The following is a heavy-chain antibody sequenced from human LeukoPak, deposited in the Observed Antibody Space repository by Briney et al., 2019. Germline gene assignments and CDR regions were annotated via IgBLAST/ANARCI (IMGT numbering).Heavy chain of an antibody. V-gene: IGHV5-51*01. CDR3: ALVIHGTAWYDP. J-gene: IGHJ5*02. CDR1: GHTFTIYC. Sequence: GESLKISCKAYGHTFTIYCIGWVRQMTGQGLEWMGFIYFGDFETRYRPSFQGQVIISADKSISAAYLLWSSLKASDTSIYYCALVIHGTAWYDPWGQGTLVTVSS. D-gene: IGHD2-2*01. CDR2: IYFGDFET.